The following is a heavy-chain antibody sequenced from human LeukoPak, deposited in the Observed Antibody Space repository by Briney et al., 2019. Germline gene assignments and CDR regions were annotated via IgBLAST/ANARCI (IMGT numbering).Heavy chain of an antibody. CDR2: IYYSGNT. CDR3: ARKDGDL. V-gene: IGHV4-59*08. Sequence: TETLSLTCTVSGGSISNYHWSWIRQPPGKGLEWIGYIYYSGNTNYNPSLKSRLTISLDTSKNQVSLRLSSVTAADTAVYHCARKDGDLWGQGTLVTVSS. J-gene: IGHJ5*02. CDR1: GGSISNYH.